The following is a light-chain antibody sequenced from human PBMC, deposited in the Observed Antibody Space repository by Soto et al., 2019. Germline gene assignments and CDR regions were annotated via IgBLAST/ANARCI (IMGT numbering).Light chain of an antibody. Sequence: EIVMTQPPATLSVSPGERATRCCRASQSVSSNLAWYQQKPGQAPRLLIYDASNRATGIPARFSGSGSGTDFTLTISSLEPEDFAVYYCQQRSNWPITFGQGTRLEIK. CDR2: DAS. CDR1: QSVSSN. V-gene: IGKV3-11*01. CDR3: QQRSNWPIT. J-gene: IGKJ5*01.